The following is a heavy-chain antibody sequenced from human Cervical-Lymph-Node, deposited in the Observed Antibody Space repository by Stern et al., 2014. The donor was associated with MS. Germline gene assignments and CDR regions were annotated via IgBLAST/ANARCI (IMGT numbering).Heavy chain of an antibody. V-gene: IGHV4-31*03. CDR3: ARGKKGGNDFDY. CDR2: IYYSGTT. D-gene: IGHD2-8*01. Sequence: QVQLQESGPGLVKPSQTLSLTCTVSGGSISSGGYYWSWIRQHPGKGLEWIGYIYYSGTTYYNPSLKSRVTISVDTSKNQFSLKLSSVTAADTAVYYCARGKKGGNDFDYWGQGTLVTVSS. CDR1: GGSISSGGYY. J-gene: IGHJ4*02.